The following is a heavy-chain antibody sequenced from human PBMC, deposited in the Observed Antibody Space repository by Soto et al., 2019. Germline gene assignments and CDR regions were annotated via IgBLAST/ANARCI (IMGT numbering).Heavy chain of an antibody. CDR2: IYHSGST. Sequence: QVQLQESGPGLVKPSGTLSLTCAVSGGSISSSNWWSWVRQPPGKGLECIGEIYHSGSTNYNPSLKSRVTITVDKSKNQFSLKLSSVTAADTAVYYCARALGSGWYLGHYYYGMDVWGQGTTVTVSS. CDR3: ARALGSGWYLGHYYYGMDV. V-gene: IGHV4-4*02. D-gene: IGHD6-19*01. J-gene: IGHJ6*02. CDR1: GGSISSSNW.